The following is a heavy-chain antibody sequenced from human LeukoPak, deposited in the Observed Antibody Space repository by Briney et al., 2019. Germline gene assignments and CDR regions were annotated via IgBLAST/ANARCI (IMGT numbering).Heavy chain of an antibody. J-gene: IGHJ4*02. V-gene: IGHV3-53*01. CDR3: ARYYYDSSGYPYYSDY. CDR2: IYSGGST. CDR1: GFTVSSNY. D-gene: IGHD3-22*01. Sequence: SGGSLRLSCAASGFTVSSNYMSWVRQAPGKGLEWVSVIYSGGSTYYADSVKGRFTISRDNSKNTVYLQMNSLRAEDTAVYYCARYYYDSSGYPYYSDYWGQGTLVTVSS.